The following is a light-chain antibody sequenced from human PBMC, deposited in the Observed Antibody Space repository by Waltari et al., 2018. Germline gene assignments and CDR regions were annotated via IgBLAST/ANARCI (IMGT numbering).Light chain of an antibody. Sequence: QTVVTQEPSSSVSPGGTVTLTCPSRSGPLSTTSSTPWYQQTPGQAPRTLVYKANARSSGVPDRFSGSILGNTAALTITGAQADDESDYYCALYMGSGIWVFGGGTRLTVL. CDR1: SGPLSTTSS. V-gene: IGLV8-61*01. J-gene: IGLJ3*02. CDR3: ALYMGSGIWV. CDR2: KAN.